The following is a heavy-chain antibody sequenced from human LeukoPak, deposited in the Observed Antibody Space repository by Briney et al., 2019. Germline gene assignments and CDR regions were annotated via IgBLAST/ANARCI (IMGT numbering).Heavy chain of an antibody. D-gene: IGHD1-7*01. CDR3: VRDITGTTYYYYYMDV. CDR1: GFTFSHYS. J-gene: IGHJ6*03. CDR2: IITSVSYI. V-gene: IGHV3-21*01. Sequence: PGGSLRLSCAPSGFTFSHYSMNWVRQAPGKGLEWLSYIITSVSYIYYADEVKGRFTISRDNAKNSLYLQMNSLRVEDTAVYYCVRDITGTTYYYYYMDVWGKGTTVTVSS.